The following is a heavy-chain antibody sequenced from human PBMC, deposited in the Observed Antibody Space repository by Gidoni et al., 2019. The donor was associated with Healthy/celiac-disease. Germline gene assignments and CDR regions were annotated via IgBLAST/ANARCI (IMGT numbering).Heavy chain of an antibody. Sequence: QVQLVQSGAAVKKHGAAVKVSCKASGSTFTSYGISWVRQAPGQGLEWMGWISAYNGNTNYAQKLQGRVTMTTDTSTSTAYMELRSLRSYDTAVYYCAQNDFWSGNNWFDPWGQVTLFTVSS. D-gene: IGHD3-3*01. CDR1: GSTFTSYG. CDR3: AQNDFWSGNNWFDP. V-gene: IGHV1-18*01. CDR2: ISAYNGNT. J-gene: IGHJ5*02.